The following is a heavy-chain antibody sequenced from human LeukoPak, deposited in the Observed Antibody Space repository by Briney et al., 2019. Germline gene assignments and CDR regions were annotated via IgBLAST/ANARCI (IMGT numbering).Heavy chain of an antibody. D-gene: IGHD3-10*01. Sequence: GGSLRLSCQASGFTVSSNYMTWVRQAPGKGLEWVSVVYSDGSTYYADSVKGRFTISRDNSRNTLYLQMNSLRAEDTALYYCARAASGSGSYWVVWGKGTTVTVSS. CDR1: GFTVSSNY. V-gene: IGHV3-53*01. CDR2: VYSDGST. J-gene: IGHJ6*04. CDR3: ARAASGSGSYWVV.